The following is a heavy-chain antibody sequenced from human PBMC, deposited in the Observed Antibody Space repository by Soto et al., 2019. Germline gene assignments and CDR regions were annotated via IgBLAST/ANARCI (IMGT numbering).Heavy chain of an antibody. J-gene: IGHJ3*02. CDR2: ISWNSGSI. CDR1: GFTFDDYA. Sequence: EVQLVESGGGLVQPGRSLRLSCAASGFTFDDYAMHWVRQAPGKGLEWVSGISWNSGSIGYADSVKGRFTISRDNAKNSRYLQMNSLRAEDTALYYCAKDSGVAFDIWGQGTMVTVSS. CDR3: AKDSGVAFDI. V-gene: IGHV3-9*01. D-gene: IGHD1-26*01.